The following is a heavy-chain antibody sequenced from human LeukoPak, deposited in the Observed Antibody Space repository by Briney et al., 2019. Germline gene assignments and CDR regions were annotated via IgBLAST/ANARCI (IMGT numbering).Heavy chain of an antibody. V-gene: IGHV3-23*01. CDR2: ISGSGGST. D-gene: IGHD6-13*01. CDR1: GFTFSSYA. J-gene: IGHJ4*02. Sequence: GGSLRLSCAAPGFTFSSYAMSWVRQAPGKGLEWVPAISGSGGSTYYADSVKGRFTISRDNSKNTLYLQMNSLRAEDTAVYYCAKVRAGPFDYWGQGTLVTVSS. CDR3: AKVRAGPFDY.